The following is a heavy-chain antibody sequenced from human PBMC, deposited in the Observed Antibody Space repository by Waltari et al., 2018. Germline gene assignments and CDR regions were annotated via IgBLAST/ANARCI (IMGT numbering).Heavy chain of an antibody. J-gene: IGHJ4*02. V-gene: IGHV3-30-3*01. D-gene: IGHD3-22*01. Sequence: QVQLVESGGGVVQPGRSLRLSCAASGFTFSSYAMHWVRQAPGKGLEWVAVISHDGSNKYYADSVNGRFTISRDNSKNTLYLQMNSLRAEDTAVYYCARVVYYDSSGYYDYWGQGTLVTVSS. CDR3: ARVVYYDSSGYYDY. CDR2: ISHDGSNK. CDR1: GFTFSSYA.